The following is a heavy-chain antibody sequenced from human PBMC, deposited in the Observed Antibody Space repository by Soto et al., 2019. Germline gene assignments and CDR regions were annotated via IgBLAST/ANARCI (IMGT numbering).Heavy chain of an antibody. CDR2: INGDGTTT. Sequence: WSLRLSCAASGFTLSDYWMHWVRQAPWKGLVWVSHINGDGTTTNYADSVKGRFTISRDNAENTLFLQMNSLRVEDTGVYYCARGGVQASVDYCGQGTLFTVSS. CDR1: GFTLSDYW. D-gene: IGHD2-2*01. J-gene: IGHJ4*02. V-gene: IGHV3-74*01. CDR3: ARGGVQASVDY.